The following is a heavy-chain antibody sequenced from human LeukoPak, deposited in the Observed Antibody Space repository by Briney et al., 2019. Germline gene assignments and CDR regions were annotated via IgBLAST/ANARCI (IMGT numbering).Heavy chain of an antibody. J-gene: IGHJ6*03. CDR1: GGSFSGYY. Sequence: SETLSLTCAVYGGSFSGYYWSWIRQPPGKGLEWIGEINHSGSTNYNPSLKSRVTISVDTSKNQFSLKLSSVTAADTALYFCARADYSSSWSHYYYYMDVWGTGTTVTVSS. CDR2: INHSGST. V-gene: IGHV4-34*01. D-gene: IGHD6-13*01. CDR3: ARADYSSSWSHYYYYMDV.